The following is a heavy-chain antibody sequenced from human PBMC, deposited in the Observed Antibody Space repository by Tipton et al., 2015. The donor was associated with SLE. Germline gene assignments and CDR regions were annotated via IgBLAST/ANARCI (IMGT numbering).Heavy chain of an antibody. V-gene: IGHV4-59*11. CDR3: ARDDYYYDSGGSAFDI. CDR1: GGSISSHY. D-gene: IGHD3-22*01. Sequence: TLSLTCTVSGGSISSHYWSWIRQPPGKGLEWIGYIYYSGSTYYNPSLKSRVTISVDTSTNQFSLRLRSVTAADTAVYYCARDDYYYDSGGSAFDIWGQGTMVTVSS. J-gene: IGHJ3*02. CDR2: IYYSGST.